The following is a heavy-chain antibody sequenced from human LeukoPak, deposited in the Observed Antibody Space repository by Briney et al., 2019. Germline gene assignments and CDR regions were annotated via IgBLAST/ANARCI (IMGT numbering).Heavy chain of an antibody. CDR2: IYPDDSNT. D-gene: IGHD6-13*01. J-gene: IGHJ4*02. Sequence: PGESLKISCKGSGYSFAIYWIGWARQMPGKGLEWMGIIYPDDSNTRYSPSFQGQVTISADKSISTAYLQWSSLKASDTAMYYCARLAYSSRWFDFWGQGSLVTVSS. CDR3: ARLAYSSRWFDF. V-gene: IGHV5-51*01. CDR1: GYSFAIYW.